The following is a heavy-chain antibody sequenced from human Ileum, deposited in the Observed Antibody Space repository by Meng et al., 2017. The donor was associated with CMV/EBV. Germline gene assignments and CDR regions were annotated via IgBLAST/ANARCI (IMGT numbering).Heavy chain of an antibody. CDR1: SSLSGDSC. V-gene: IGHV4-30-4*08. J-gene: IGHJ5*02. CDR2: LYYTGST. CDR3: SWTHHCRSISCYTGFDP. D-gene: IGHD2-2*01. Sequence: SSLSGDSCCSCPRRPPGYRLAWIGFLYYTGSTFCGPSLKSRLALSVDTSKNQFSLRVSSLPAADTAVYYCSWTHHCRSISCYTGFDPWGQGTLVTVSS.